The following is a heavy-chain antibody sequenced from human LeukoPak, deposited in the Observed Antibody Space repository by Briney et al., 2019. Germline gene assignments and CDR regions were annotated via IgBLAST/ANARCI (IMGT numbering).Heavy chain of an antibody. V-gene: IGHV4-59*01. D-gene: IGHD3-9*01. CDR3: ARDWGYDILTGYWGNAFDI. J-gene: IGHJ3*02. CDR2: IYYSGST. Sequence: SETLSLTYTVSGGSISSYYWSWIRQPPGKGLEWIGYIYYSGSTNYNPSLKSRVTISVDTSKNQFSLKLSSVTAADTAVYYCARDWGYDILTGYWGNAFDIWGQGTMVTVSS. CDR1: GGSISSYY.